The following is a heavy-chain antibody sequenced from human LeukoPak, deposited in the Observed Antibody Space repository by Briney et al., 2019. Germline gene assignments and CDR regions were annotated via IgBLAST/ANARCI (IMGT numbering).Heavy chain of an antibody. Sequence: GGSLRLSCAASGFTFSSYEVNWVRQAPGKGLEWVSYISISGSTIHYADSVKGRFTISRNNAKNALYLQMNSLRAEDMAVYYCARDRPRVGLDYWGQGTLVTVSS. CDR2: ISISGSTI. J-gene: IGHJ4*02. CDR3: ARDRPRVGLDY. D-gene: IGHD2-2*01. CDR1: GFTFSSYE. V-gene: IGHV3-48*03.